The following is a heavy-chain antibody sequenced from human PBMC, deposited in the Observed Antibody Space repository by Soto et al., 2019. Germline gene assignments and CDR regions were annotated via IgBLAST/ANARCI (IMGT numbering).Heavy chain of an antibody. J-gene: IGHJ6*02. CDR1: GDTFKNCV. CDR3: AAELGLGKLSVV. Sequence: QVQVVQSGVEVRRPGSSVKVSCKASGDTFKNCVISWVRQAPGQGLEWMGGSIPLFGTTDFAQRFQGRLTITTDESTTTAYMELSRLRSEDTATYYCAAELGLGKLSVVWGQGNTVIVSS. V-gene: IGHV1-69*01. CDR2: SIPLFGTT. D-gene: IGHD7-27*01.